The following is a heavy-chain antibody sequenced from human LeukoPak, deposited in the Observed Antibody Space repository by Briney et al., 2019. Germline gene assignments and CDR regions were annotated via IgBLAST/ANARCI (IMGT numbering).Heavy chain of an antibody. CDR3: AGGPSRHNNGGYYYDY. V-gene: IGHV1-46*01. Sequence: ASVKVSCKASGYTFTSYYMHWVRQAPGQGLEWMGIINPSGGSTSYAQKFQGRVTITTDKSTSTAHMELSSLTSEDTAVYYCAGGPSRHNNGGYYYDYWGPGILVTVSS. J-gene: IGHJ4*02. D-gene: IGHD3-22*01. CDR1: GYTFTSYY. CDR2: INPSGGST.